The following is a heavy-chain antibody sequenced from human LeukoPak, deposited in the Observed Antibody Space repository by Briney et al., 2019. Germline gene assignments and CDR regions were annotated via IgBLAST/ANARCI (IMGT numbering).Heavy chain of an antibody. V-gene: IGHV1-69*02. CDR3: ARGGLRSRTLYYFDY. J-gene: IGHJ4*02. D-gene: IGHD2-2*01. Sequence: ASVKVSCKASGYTFNSSYMHWVRQAPGQGLEWMGRIIPILGIANYAQKFQGRVTITADKSTSTAYMELSSLRSEDTAVYYCARGGLRSRTLYYFDYWGQGTLVTVSS. CDR2: IIPILGIA. CDR1: GYTFNSSY.